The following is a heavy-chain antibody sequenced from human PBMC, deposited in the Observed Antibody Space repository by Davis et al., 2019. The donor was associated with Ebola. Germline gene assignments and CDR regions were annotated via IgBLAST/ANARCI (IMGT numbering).Heavy chain of an antibody. CDR1: GFTFSSYA. Sequence: GESLKISCEASGFTFSSYAMSWVRQAPGKGLEWVSAISGSGGSTYYADSVKGRFTISRDNSKNTLYLQMNSLRAEDTAVYYCARETNYYDSSGYYWGGFDYWGQGTLVTVSS. D-gene: IGHD3-22*01. CDR3: ARETNYYDSSGYYWGGFDY. V-gene: IGHV3-23*01. J-gene: IGHJ4*02. CDR2: ISGSGGST.